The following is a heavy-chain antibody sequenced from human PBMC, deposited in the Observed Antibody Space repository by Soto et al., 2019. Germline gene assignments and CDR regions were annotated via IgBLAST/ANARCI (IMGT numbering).Heavy chain of an antibody. CDR3: AKDLGSSFAFDI. Sequence: QVQLVESGGGVVQPGRSLRLSCAASGFTFSSYGMHWVRQAPGKGLEWVAVISYDGSNKYYADSVKGRFTISRDNSKNTLYLQMNSLRAEDTAVYYCAKDLGSSFAFDIWGQGTMVTVSS. CDR1: GFTFSSYG. J-gene: IGHJ3*02. CDR2: ISYDGSNK. D-gene: IGHD3-10*01. V-gene: IGHV3-30*18.